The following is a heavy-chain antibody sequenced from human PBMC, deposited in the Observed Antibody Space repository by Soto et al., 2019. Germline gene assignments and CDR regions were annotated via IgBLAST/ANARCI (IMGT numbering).Heavy chain of an antibody. D-gene: IGHD3-10*01. CDR2: IGTAGDP. Sequence: SLRLSCAASGFTFSSYDMHWVRQATGKGLEWVSAIGTAGDPYYPGSVKGRFTISRENAKNSLYLQMNSLRAGDTAVYYCARTEGYGSGRIRLGGYYYYGMDVWGQGTTVTVSS. CDR3: ARTEGYGSGRIRLGGYYYYGMDV. V-gene: IGHV3-13*05. CDR1: GFTFSSYD. J-gene: IGHJ6*02.